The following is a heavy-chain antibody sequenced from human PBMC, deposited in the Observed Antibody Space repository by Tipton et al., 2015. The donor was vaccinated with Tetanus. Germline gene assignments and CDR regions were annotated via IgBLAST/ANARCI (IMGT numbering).Heavy chain of an antibody. D-gene: IGHD5-12*01. V-gene: IGHV4-39*01. Sequence: TLSLTCTVSGGSISSSSYHWGWIRQPPGKGLEWIGSAYYSGTTKYNPALKSRVTISVDTSKNQFSLRLSSVTAADTAVYYCARRREWVATGTYGMDVWGQGTTVTVSS. J-gene: IGHJ6*02. CDR2: AYYSGTT. CDR1: GGSISSSSYH. CDR3: ARRREWVATGTYGMDV.